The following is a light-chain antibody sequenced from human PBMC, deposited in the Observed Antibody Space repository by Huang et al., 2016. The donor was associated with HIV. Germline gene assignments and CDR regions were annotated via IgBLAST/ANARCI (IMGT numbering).Light chain of an antibody. V-gene: IGKV3-15*01. CDR3: QHYNNWPPWT. CDR2: GAS. Sequence: EIVMTQSPATLSVSPGERATLSCRASQTVNENLAWYQQKPGQPPRLLIYGASARAAGSPVRFSGSGSGTDFTLTISSLQSEDSAVYYCQHYNNWPPWTFGQGTKVEVK. CDR1: QTVNEN. J-gene: IGKJ1*01.